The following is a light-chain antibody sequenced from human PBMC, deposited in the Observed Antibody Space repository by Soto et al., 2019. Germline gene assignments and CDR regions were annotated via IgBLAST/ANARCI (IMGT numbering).Light chain of an antibody. CDR3: QQYGRSPRT. V-gene: IGKV3-20*01. CDR2: GAY. Sequence: EIVMTQSPATLSVSPGERATLSCRASQSVSSNLAWYQQKPGQAPRLLIYGAYSSATGLPDRFSGSRSRPDLPTTITRLDPEDFELYYRQQYGRSPRTLGQGTKVDSK. CDR1: QSVSSN. J-gene: IGKJ1*01.